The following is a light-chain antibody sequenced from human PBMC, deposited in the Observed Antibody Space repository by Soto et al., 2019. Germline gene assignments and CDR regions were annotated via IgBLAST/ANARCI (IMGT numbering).Light chain of an antibody. Sequence: QSALTQPPSASGSPGQSVTISCTGTSSDVGGYNYVSWYQQHPGKAPKLMIYEVSKRPSGVPDRFTGSKSGNTASLTVSGLQAEDEADYYCSSYAGSIYVVFGGGTKVTV. CDR2: EVS. V-gene: IGLV2-8*01. J-gene: IGLJ2*01. CDR3: SSYAGSIYVV. CDR1: SSDVGGYNY.